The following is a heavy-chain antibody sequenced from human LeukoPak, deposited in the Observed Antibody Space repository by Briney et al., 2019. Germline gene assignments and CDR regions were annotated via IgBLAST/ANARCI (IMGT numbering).Heavy chain of an antibody. CDR1: GGSISSYY. Sequence: PSETLSLTCTVSGGSISSYYWSWIRQPPGKGLEWIGYIYYSGSTNYNPSLKSRVTISVDTSKNQFSLKLSSVTAADTAVYYCARHSAYGRNWFDPWGQGTLVTVSS. J-gene: IGHJ5*02. CDR2: IYYSGST. V-gene: IGHV4-59*08. D-gene: IGHD3-10*01. CDR3: ARHSAYGRNWFDP.